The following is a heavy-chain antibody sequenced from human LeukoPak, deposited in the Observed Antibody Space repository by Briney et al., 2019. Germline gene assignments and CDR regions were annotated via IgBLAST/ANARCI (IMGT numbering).Heavy chain of an antibody. CDR3: ARGSSSSRDFDY. Sequence: SETLSLTCAVYGGSFSGYYCSWIRQPPGKGLEWIGEINHSGSTNYNPSLKSRVTISVDTSRNQFSLKLSSVTAADTAVYYCARGSSSSRDFDYWGQGTLVTVSS. CDR2: INHSGST. D-gene: IGHD6-13*01. V-gene: IGHV4-34*01. J-gene: IGHJ4*02. CDR1: GGSFSGYY.